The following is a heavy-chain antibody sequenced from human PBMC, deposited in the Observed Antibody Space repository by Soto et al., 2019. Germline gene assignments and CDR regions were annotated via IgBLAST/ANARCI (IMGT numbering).Heavy chain of an antibody. Sequence: AGGSLRLSCAASGFTFSSYAMSWVRQAPGKGLEWVSAISGSGGSTYYADSVKGRFTISRDNSKNTLYLQMNSLRAEDTAVYYCAKADSSGSQRDAFDIWGQGTMVTVSS. V-gene: IGHV3-23*01. CDR2: ISGSGGST. D-gene: IGHD3-22*01. CDR1: GFTFSSYA. J-gene: IGHJ3*02. CDR3: AKADSSGSQRDAFDI.